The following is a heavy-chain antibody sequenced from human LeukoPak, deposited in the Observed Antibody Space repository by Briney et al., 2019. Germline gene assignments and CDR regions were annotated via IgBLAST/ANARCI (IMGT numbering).Heavy chain of an antibody. J-gene: IGHJ4*02. CDR2: ISSSGDFI. CDR3: AGRDCTNGLCQFDY. Sequence: GGSLILSCAASGFTFSSYSMNWVRLAPGKGLEWVSSISSSGDFIHYADSVKGRFTISRDNAKNSLYLQMNSLRAEDTAIYYCAGRDCTNGLCQFDYWGQGTLVTVSS. V-gene: IGHV3-21*01. CDR1: GFTFSSYS. D-gene: IGHD2-8*01.